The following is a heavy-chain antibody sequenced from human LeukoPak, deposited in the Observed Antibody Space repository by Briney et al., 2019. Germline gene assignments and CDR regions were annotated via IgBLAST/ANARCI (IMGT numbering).Heavy chain of an antibody. D-gene: IGHD2-2*01. V-gene: IGHV4-59*08. CDR3: ARQYPAHSFDY. Sequence: SETLSLTCTVSGGTISSYYWSWIRQPPGKGLEWIGYIYYSGSTNYNPSLKSRVTISVDTSKNQFSLKLSSVTAADTAVYYCARQYPAHSFDYWGQGTLVTVSS. CDR1: GGTISSYY. CDR2: IYYSGST. J-gene: IGHJ4*02.